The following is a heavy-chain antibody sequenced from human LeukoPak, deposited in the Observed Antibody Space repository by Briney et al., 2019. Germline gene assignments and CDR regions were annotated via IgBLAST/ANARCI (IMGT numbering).Heavy chain of an antibody. V-gene: IGHV3-23*01. CDR1: GFTFSSYA. J-gene: IGHJ6*03. D-gene: IGHD5-18*01. Sequence: PGGSLRLSCAASGFTFSSYAMSWVRQAPGKGLEWVSAISGSGGSTYYADSVKGRFTISRDNSKNTLYLQMNSLRAEDTAVYYCAKDCEGGYSYGYVWGYYYYYYMDVWGKGTTVTVSS. CDR3: AKDCEGGYSYGYVWGYYYYYYMDV. CDR2: ISGSGGST.